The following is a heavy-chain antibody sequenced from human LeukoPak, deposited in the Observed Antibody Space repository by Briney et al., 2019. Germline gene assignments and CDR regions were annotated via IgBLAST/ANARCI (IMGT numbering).Heavy chain of an antibody. Sequence: GGSLRLSCAASGFTFSSYAISWVRQAPGKGLEWVSAISGSGGSTYYAASVKGRFTISRDNSKNTLYLQMNSLRAEDTAVYYCAKDINYGRPAGVYWGQGTLVTVSS. CDR2: ISGSGGST. D-gene: IGHD4-17*01. V-gene: IGHV3-23*01. CDR3: AKDINYGRPAGVY. J-gene: IGHJ4*02. CDR1: GFTFSSYA.